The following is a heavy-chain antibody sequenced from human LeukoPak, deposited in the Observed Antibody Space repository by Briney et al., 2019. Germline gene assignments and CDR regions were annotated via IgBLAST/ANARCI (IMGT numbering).Heavy chain of an antibody. V-gene: IGHV4-34*01. CDR2: INHSGST. J-gene: IGHJ4*02. D-gene: IGHD4-23*01. Sequence: SETLSLTCAVYGGPFSGYYWSWIRQPPGKGLEWIGEINHSGSTNYNPSLKSRVTISVDTSKNQFSLKLSSVTAADTAVYYCARGIGGNSPFDYWGQGTLVTVSS. CDR1: GGPFSGYY. CDR3: ARGIGGNSPFDY.